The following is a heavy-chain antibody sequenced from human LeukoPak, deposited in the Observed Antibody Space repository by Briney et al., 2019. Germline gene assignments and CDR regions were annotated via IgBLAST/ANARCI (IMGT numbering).Heavy chain of an antibody. CDR2: IYYSGST. Sequence: SETLSLTCTVSGGSISTYDWSWIRQPPGRGLEWIGYIYYSGSTNYNPSLKSRVTISVDTSKNQFSLKLSSVTAADTALYYCACHSSGWEIHYWGQGTLATVSS. V-gene: IGHV4-59*03. CDR3: ACHSSGWEIHY. J-gene: IGHJ4*02. D-gene: IGHD6-19*01. CDR1: GGSISTYD.